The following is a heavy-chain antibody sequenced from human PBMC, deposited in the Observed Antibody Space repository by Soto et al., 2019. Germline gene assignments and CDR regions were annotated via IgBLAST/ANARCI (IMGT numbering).Heavy chain of an antibody. CDR3: ARVNYGDYYYGMDV. CDR1: GGSINYSY. J-gene: IGHJ6*02. CDR2: ISYTGSA. D-gene: IGHD4-17*01. V-gene: IGHV4-59*01. Sequence: SETLSLTCTVSGGSINYSYWTWIRQPPGKGLEWIGYISYTGSANYNASLKSRLTISVDTSKNQSSLKLSSVTAADTALYYCARVNYGDYYYGMDVWGQGTTVTVSS.